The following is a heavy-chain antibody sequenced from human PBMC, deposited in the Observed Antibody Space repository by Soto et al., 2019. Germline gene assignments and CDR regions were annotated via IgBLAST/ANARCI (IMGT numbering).Heavy chain of an antibody. CDR2: IIPIFGTA. J-gene: IGHJ6*02. CDR1: GGTFSSYA. D-gene: IGHD6-19*01. Sequence: ASVKVSCKASGGTFSSYAISWVRRAPGQGLEWMGGIIPIFGTANYAQKFQGRVTITADESTSTAYMELSSLRSEDTAVYYCARLTRRAVAGSDYYYYGMDVWGQGTTVTVSS. CDR3: ARLTRRAVAGSDYYYYGMDV. V-gene: IGHV1-69*13.